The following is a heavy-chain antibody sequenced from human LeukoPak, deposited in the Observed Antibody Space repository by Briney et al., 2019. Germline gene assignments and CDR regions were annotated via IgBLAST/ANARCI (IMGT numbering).Heavy chain of an antibody. Sequence: SVKVSCTSSGGTFSSYAIRWVRQAPGQGLEWMGRIIPILGIANYAQKFQGRDTITADKSTSTAYMELSSLRSEDTAVYYCASVEHYGDLDYWGQGTLVTVSS. CDR1: GGTFSSYA. D-gene: IGHD4-17*01. CDR3: ASVEHYGDLDY. J-gene: IGHJ4*02. V-gene: IGHV1-69*04. CDR2: IIPILGIA.